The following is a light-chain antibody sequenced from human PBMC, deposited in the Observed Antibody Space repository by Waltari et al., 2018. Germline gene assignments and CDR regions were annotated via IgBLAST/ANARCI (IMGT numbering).Light chain of an antibody. CDR1: QRISSY. CDR3: QQTYSLFT. J-gene: IGKJ3*01. CDR2: AAS. Sequence: DIQMIQSPSFLSAFGGARVTITCRASQRISSYLNWYQMKPGRAPELLIYAASSLESGVPSRFSGSGSGTEFTLTISSLQPDDFATYYCQQTYSLFTFGPGTKVDFK. V-gene: IGKV1-39*01.